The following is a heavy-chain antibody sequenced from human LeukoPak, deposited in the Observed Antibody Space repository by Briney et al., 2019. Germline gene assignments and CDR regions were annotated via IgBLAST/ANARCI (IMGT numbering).Heavy chain of an antibody. CDR1: GYSFSNYW. V-gene: IGHV5-51*01. CDR3: TRGKYSNGADSFDM. J-gene: IGHJ3*02. CDR2: VYPGHFRT. D-gene: IGHD5-18*01. Sequence: GESLKISCKASGYSFSNYWIGWVRQMPGKGLEWLGNVYPGHFRTEYSTSFRGRVTISLDKSITTAYQQLNSLQAADIAMYYCTRGKYSNGADSFDMWGQGTMVTVSS.